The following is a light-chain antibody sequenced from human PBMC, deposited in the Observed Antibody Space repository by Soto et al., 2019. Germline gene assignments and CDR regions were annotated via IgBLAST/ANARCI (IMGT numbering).Light chain of an antibody. CDR3: QQRSHWPRT. J-gene: IGKJ4*01. V-gene: IGKV3-11*01. Sequence: EIVLTQSAGTLSLSPGERATLSCRASQSVSSYLAWYQQRPGQAPRLLIYDTSNRAPGVPARFSGGGSATDFTLTISSLEPEDFAVYYCQQRSHWPRTFGGGTKVDIK. CDR2: DTS. CDR1: QSVSSY.